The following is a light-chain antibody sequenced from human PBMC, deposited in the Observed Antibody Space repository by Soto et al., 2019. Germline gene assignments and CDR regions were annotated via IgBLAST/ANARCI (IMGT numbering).Light chain of an antibody. CDR1: QSISNY. V-gene: IGKV1-39*01. Sequence: DIQMTQSPSSLSASLGDRVTITCRASQSISNYLNWYQHKAGKAPKVLIYAASSLQRGVPSRFSGSGSGTDFTLIISSLQPEDFATYYCQQSYSPLWTFGQGTKV. CDR3: QQSYSPLWT. J-gene: IGKJ1*01. CDR2: AAS.